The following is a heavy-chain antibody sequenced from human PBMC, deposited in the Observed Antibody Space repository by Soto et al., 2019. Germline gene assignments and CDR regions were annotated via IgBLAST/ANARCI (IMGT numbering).Heavy chain of an antibody. V-gene: IGHV4-38-2*01. CDR1: GFFISSGNY. CDR3: ARGAHWSFDL. CDR2: IFHAGNT. Sequence: SETLSLTCAVSGFFISSGNYWGWIRKPPGKALEWIGSIFHAGNTYYNPSLKSRLTISLDTSENQFSLRLTSVTAADTAVYYCARGAHWSFDLWGRGTLVTVSS. J-gene: IGHJ2*01.